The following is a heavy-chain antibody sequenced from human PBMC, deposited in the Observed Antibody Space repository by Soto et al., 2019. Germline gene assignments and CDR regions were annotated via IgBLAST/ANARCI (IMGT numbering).Heavy chain of an antibody. J-gene: IGHJ5*02. D-gene: IGHD2-2*01. Sequence: QVQLQESGPGLVKPSGTLSLTCAVSSGSISSSNWWSWVRQPPGKGLEWIGGIYHSGSTNYNPSLKSRVTISVDKSKNQFSLKLSSVTAADTAVYYCARGGCSSTSCYEGVYWFDPWGQGTLVTVSS. CDR3: ARGGCSSTSCYEGVYWFDP. CDR2: IYHSGST. V-gene: IGHV4-4*02. CDR1: SGSISSSNW.